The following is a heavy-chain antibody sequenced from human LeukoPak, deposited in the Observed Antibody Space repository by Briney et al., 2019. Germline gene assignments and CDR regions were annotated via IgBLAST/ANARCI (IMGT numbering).Heavy chain of an antibody. J-gene: IGHJ6*03. CDR3: ARIPGRLRADYYYYYMDV. Sequence: VSVKVSCKASGYTFTSYGISWVRQAPGQGLEWMGWISAYNGNTNYAQKLQGRVTMTTDTSTSTAYMELRSLRSDDTAVYYCARIPGRLRADYYYYYMDVWGKGTTVTVSS. D-gene: IGHD5-12*01. CDR1: GYTFTSYG. V-gene: IGHV1-18*01. CDR2: ISAYNGNT.